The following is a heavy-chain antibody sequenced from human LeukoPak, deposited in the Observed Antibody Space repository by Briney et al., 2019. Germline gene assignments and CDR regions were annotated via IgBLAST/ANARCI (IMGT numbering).Heavy chain of an antibody. CDR2: SSYSGRT. Sequence: SETLSLTCTVSGGSVSSNACYWGWIRQSPGKGLEWIAISSYSGRTYYHPSLKSRVTISVDTSKNQFSLKLSSVTAADTAVYYCARGVTGYSGSWYSDYWGQGTLVTVSS. V-gene: IGHV4-39*07. D-gene: IGHD6-13*01. CDR3: ARGVTGYSGSWYSDY. J-gene: IGHJ4*02. CDR1: GGSVSSNACY.